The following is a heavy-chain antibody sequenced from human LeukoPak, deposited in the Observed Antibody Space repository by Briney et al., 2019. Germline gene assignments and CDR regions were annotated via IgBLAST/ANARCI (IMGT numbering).Heavy chain of an antibody. D-gene: IGHD3-22*01. V-gene: IGHV4-39*07. CDR2: IYYSGST. CDR1: GGSFSSGLYY. Sequence: SETLSLTCTVSGGSFSSGLYYWTWIRQPAGKGLEWIGSIYYSGSTYYNPSLKSRVTISVDTSKNQFSLKLSSVTAADTAVYYCARGLYDSSGYYYRGAFDIWGQGTMVTVSS. CDR3: ARGLYDSSGYYYRGAFDI. J-gene: IGHJ3*02.